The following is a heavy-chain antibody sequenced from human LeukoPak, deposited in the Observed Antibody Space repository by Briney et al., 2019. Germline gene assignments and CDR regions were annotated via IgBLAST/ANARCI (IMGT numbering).Heavy chain of an antibody. J-gene: IGHJ5*02. CDR3: AREVGYCSSTSCYRTRAVDWFDP. D-gene: IGHD2-2*01. CDR1: GYTSTSYD. V-gene: IGHV1-8*01. Sequence: ASVKVSCKASGYTSTSYDINWVRQATGQGLEWMGWMNPNSGNTGYAQKFQGRVTMTRNTSISTAYMELSSLRSEDTAVYYCAREVGYCSSTSCYRTRAVDWFDPWGQGTLVTVSS. CDR2: MNPNSGNT.